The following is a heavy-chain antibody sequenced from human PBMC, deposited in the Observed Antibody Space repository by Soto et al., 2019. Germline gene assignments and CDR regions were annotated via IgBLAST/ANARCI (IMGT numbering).Heavy chain of an antibody. V-gene: IGHV1-18*01. D-gene: IGHD2-15*01. CDR2: ISAYNGNT. J-gene: IGHJ4*02. Sequence: WASVKVSCKASGYTFTSYGISWVRQAPGQGLEWMGWISAYNGNTNYAQKLQGRVTMTTDTSTSTAYMELRSLRSDDTAVYYCASVVAATSHFDYWGQGTLVTVSS. CDR3: ASVVAATSHFDY. CDR1: GYTFTSYG.